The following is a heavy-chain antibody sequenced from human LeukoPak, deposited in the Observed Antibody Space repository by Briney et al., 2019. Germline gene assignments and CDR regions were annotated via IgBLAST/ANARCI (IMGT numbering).Heavy chain of an antibody. D-gene: IGHD3-22*01. CDR1: GCSRSTGRAG. CDR3: AHVPDPDYYDSSGYTYYYGMDV. V-gene: IGHV2-5*01. Sequence: ESCPTLVNTTEILTLTCTLAGCSRSTGRAGVGWIRQPPGKAMEWPALNYSNDNKRSRPALMSKIPITKDPSKNQVVLTMTNMDPVDTATYYCAHVPDPDYYDSSGYTYYYGMDVRGQGTTVTVSS. CDR2: NYSNDNK. J-gene: IGHJ6*02.